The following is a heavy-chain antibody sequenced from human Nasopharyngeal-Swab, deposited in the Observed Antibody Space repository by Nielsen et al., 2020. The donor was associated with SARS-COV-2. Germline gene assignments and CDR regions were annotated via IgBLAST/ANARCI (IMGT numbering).Heavy chain of an antibody. CDR2: ISSSSSYI. V-gene: IGHV3-21*01. Sequence: GGSLRLSCAASGFTFSSYSMNWVRKAPGKGLEWVSSISSSSSYIYYADSVKGRFTISRDNAKNSLYLQMNSLRAEDTAVYYCARDPEEYSSSWFPFDYWGQGTLVTVSS. J-gene: IGHJ4*02. D-gene: IGHD6-13*01. CDR1: GFTFSSYS. CDR3: ARDPEEYSSSWFPFDY.